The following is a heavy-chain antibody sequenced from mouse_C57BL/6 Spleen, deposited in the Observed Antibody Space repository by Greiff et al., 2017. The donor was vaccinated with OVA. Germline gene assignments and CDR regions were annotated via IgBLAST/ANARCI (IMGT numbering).Heavy chain of an antibody. CDR3: ARPEPNYYAMDY. CDR2: IYPGSGSP. V-gene: IGHV1-55*01. J-gene: IGHJ4*01. Sequence: QVQLQQPGAELVKPGASVKMSCKASGYTFTSYWITWVKQRPGQGLEWIGDIYPGSGSPHYNEKFKSKATLTVDTSSSTAYMQLSSLTSEDSAVYYCARPEPNYYAMDYWGQGTSVTVSS. CDR1: GYTFTSYW.